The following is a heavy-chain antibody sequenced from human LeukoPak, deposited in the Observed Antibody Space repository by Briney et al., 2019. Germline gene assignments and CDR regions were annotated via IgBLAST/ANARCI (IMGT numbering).Heavy chain of an antibody. CDR1: GFTFSSYW. V-gene: IGHV3-21*01. CDR2: ISSSSSYI. J-gene: IGHJ4*02. CDR3: MSRDYGDYGAPSYFDY. D-gene: IGHD4-17*01. Sequence: GGSLRLSCAASGFTFSSYWMNWVRQAPGKGLEWVSSISSSSSYIYYADSVKGRFTISRDNAKNSLYLQMNSLRAEDTAVYYCMSRDYGDYGAPSYFDYWGQGTLVTVSS.